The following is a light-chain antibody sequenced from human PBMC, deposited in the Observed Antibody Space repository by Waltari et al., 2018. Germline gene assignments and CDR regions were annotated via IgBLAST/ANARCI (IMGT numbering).Light chain of an antibody. Sequence: SYVLTQPPSVSVAPGKTARITCGGNDIGRKTVHWYQQRPGRAPLLGIYYDSDRPSGIPERLSGSKSGNTATLTISRVEVGDEADYYCQVWDRGAHWVFGGGTKLTVL. CDR3: QVWDRGAHWV. CDR1: DIGRKT. CDR2: YDS. V-gene: IGLV3-21*04. J-gene: IGLJ3*02.